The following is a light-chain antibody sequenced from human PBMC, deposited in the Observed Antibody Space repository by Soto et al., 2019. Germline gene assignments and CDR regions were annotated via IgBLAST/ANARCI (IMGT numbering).Light chain of an antibody. V-gene: IGKV3-20*01. CDR3: QQYSNSPPWT. Sequence: EIVLTQSAGILSLSPGERATLFCRASQSVSSNHLGWYQQKPGQTPSLLIYGTTNRATGIPERFSGSGSGTAFTLTISRLEPEDFAVYYCQQYSNSPPWTFGQGTKVDIK. J-gene: IGKJ1*01. CDR2: GTT. CDR1: QSVSSNH.